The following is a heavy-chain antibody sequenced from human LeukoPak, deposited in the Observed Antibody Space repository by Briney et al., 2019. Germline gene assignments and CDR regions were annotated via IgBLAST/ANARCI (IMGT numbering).Heavy chain of an antibody. CDR2: IYYSGST. J-gene: IGHJ4*02. D-gene: IGHD3-16*02. V-gene: IGHV4-39*07. CDR1: GGSISSSSYY. CDR3: ARYIWGSYPTFEDY. Sequence: SETLSLTCTVSGGSISSSSYYWGWIRQPPGKGLEWNGSIYYSGSTYYNPSLKIRVTISVDTSKNQFSLKLSSVTAADTAVYYCARYIWGSYPTFEDYWGQGSLVTVSS.